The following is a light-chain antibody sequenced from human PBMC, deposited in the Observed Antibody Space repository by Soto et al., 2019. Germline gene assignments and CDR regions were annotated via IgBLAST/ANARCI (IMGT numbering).Light chain of an antibody. CDR3: QQYRSSPPNP. J-gene: IGKJ2*01. CDR1: QSVSSSY. Sequence: EIVLTQSPGTLSLSPGERATLSCRASQSVSSSYLAWYQQKPGQAPRLLIYGASSRATGIPDRFSGSGSGTDFTLTISRLEPEDFAVYYCQQYRSSPPNPFGQGTKLEIK. V-gene: IGKV3-20*01. CDR2: GAS.